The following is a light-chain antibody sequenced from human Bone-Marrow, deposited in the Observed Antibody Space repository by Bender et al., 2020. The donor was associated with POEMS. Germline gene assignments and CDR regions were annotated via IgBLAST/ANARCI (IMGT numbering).Light chain of an antibody. CDR3: AAWDAGLSGGV. CDR2: SDN. Sequence: QSVLTQPPSASGTPGQRVTISCSGSNSNIGTNAVNWYQQFPGPAPKLLISSDNQRPTGSPDRFYAFKSGTSASLAISGLQSEDEADYYCAAWDAGLSGGVFGGGTKLTVL. V-gene: IGLV1-44*01. CDR1: NSNIGTNA. J-gene: IGLJ3*02.